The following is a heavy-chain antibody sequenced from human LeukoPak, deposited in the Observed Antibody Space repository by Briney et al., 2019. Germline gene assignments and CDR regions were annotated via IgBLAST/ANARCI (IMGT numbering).Heavy chain of an antibody. CDR2: IRYNGNDN. D-gene: IGHD1-26*01. CDR1: GFTFKTYG. J-gene: IGHJ4*02. Sequence: GGSLRLSCAASGFTFKTYGLHWVRQAPGKGLEWVAFIRYNGNDNYYTGSVKGRFTISRDNAKNSLYLQMNSLRAEDTALYYCAKVASSGDFDYWGQGTLVTVSS. V-gene: IGHV3-30*02. CDR3: AKVASSGDFDY.